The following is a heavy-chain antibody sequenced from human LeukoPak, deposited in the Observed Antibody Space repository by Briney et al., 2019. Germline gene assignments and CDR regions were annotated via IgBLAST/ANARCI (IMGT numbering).Heavy chain of an antibody. Sequence: SETLSLTCTVSGGSISNYYWTWIRQPPGKGLEWIGYVYYSGSTNYNPSLKSQVTISVDTSKNQFSLKMSSVTAADTAVYYCARDLKLDGSSGYYAFDIWGQGTMVTVSS. CDR3: ARDLKLDGSSGYYAFDI. J-gene: IGHJ3*02. CDR1: GGSISNYY. CDR2: VYYSGST. V-gene: IGHV4-59*01. D-gene: IGHD3-22*01.